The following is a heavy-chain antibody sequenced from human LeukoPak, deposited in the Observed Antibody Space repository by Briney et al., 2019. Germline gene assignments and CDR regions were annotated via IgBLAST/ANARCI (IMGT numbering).Heavy chain of an antibody. J-gene: IGHJ6*02. CDR2: ISSSGSTI. V-gene: IGHV3-11*01. D-gene: IGHD3-3*01. CDR1: GFTVSSNH. Sequence: GGSLRLSCAASGFTVSSNHMSWIRQAPGKGLEWVSYISSSGSTIYYADSVKGRFTISRDNAKNSLYLQMNSLRAEDTAVYYCAAYYDFWSGYSNYYGMDVWGQGTTVTVSS. CDR3: AAYYDFWSGYSNYYGMDV.